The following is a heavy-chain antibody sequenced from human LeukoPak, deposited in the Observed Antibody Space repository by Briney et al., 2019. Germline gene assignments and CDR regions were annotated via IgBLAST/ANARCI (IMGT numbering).Heavy chain of an antibody. Sequence: SETLSLTCTVSGGSISSYYWSWIRQPPGKGLEWIGYIYTSGSTNYNPSLKSRVTISVDTSKSQFSLKLSSVTAADTAVYYCARAGRNYYYYMDVWGKGTTVTVSS. J-gene: IGHJ6*03. CDR2: IYTSGST. D-gene: IGHD1-14*01. V-gene: IGHV4-4*09. CDR1: GGSISSYY. CDR3: ARAGRNYYYYMDV.